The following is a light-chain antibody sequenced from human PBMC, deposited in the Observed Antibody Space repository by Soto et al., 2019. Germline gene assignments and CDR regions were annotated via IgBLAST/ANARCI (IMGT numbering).Light chain of an antibody. Sequence: SYELTQPPSVSVAPGQTARITCGRNNIESKSVHWYQQRPGQAPVLVIYVDSDRPSGIPDRFSASTSGNTAALTISRVEAGDEADYYCQVWDTISDHYVFGSGTKVTVL. CDR3: QVWDTISDHYV. CDR2: VDS. V-gene: IGLV3-21*02. J-gene: IGLJ1*01. CDR1: NIESKS.